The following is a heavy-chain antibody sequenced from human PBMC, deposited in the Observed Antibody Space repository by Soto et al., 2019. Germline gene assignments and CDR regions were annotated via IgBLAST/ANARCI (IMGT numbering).Heavy chain of an antibody. V-gene: IGHV3-30-3*01. CDR1: GFTFSSYA. CDR2: ISYDGSNK. CDR3: ARDPCIAARPCYFDY. Sequence: QVQLVESGGGVVQPGRSLRLSCAASGFTFSSYAMHWVRQAPGKGLEWVAVISYDGSNKYYADSVKGRFTISRGNSKNTLYLQMNSLRAEDTAVYYCARDPCIAARPCYFDYWGQGTLVTVSS. D-gene: IGHD6-6*01. J-gene: IGHJ4*02.